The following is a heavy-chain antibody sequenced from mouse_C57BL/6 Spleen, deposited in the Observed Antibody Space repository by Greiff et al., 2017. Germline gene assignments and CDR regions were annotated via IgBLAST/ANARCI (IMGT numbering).Heavy chain of an antibody. J-gene: IGHJ4*01. CDR1: GFSLTSYA. CDR2: IWTGGGT. D-gene: IGHD1-1*01. Sequence: QVQLKQSGPGLVAPSQSLSITCTVSGFSLTSYAISWVRQPPGKGLEWLGVIWTGGGTNYNSALKSRLSISKDNSKSQVFLKMNSLQTDDTARYYCARTYYYGSEPYYYAMDYWGQGTSVTVSS. CDR3: ARTYYYGSEPYYYAMDY. V-gene: IGHV2-9-1*01.